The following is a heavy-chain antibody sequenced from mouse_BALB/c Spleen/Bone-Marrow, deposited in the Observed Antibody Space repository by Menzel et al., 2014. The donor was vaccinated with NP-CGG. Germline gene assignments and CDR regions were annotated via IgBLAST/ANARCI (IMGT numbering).Heavy chain of an antibody. V-gene: IGHV5-9*02. CDR1: GFAFSSYD. J-gene: IGHJ3*01. Sequence: EVQLVESGGGLVKPGGSLKLSCAASGFAFSSYDMSWVRPTPEKRLEWVATISSGGSYTYYPDSVKGRFTISRDNARNTLYLQMSSLRSEDTALYYCARHPYYGNYPAWFAYWGQGTLVTVSA. CDR2: ISSGGSYT. D-gene: IGHD2-10*01. CDR3: ARHPYYGNYPAWFAY.